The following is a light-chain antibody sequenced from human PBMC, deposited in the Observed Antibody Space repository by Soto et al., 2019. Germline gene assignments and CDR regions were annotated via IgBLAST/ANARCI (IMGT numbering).Light chain of an antibody. Sequence: DIQMTQSPSTLPASVGDRVTVACRASQSIGSWLAWYQQKPGNAPKLLIYKATTLESDVPSRFSGSGSGTEFTLTIASLQPDDFATYYCQQYADYSSFGQGTRVE. CDR3: QQYADYSS. CDR2: KAT. J-gene: IGKJ1*01. CDR1: QSIGSW. V-gene: IGKV1-5*03.